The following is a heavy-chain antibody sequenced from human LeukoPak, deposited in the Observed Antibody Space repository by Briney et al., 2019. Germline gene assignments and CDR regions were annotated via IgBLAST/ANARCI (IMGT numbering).Heavy chain of an antibody. Sequence: GGSLRLSCAASGFTFSDYYMSWIRQAPGKGLEWVSYISSSGSTIYYADSVKGRFTISRDNSKNTLYLQMNSLRAEDTAVYYCAKDALGGDYFDYWGQGTLVTVSS. D-gene: IGHD3-16*01. V-gene: IGHV3-11*01. CDR2: ISSSGSTI. CDR3: AKDALGGDYFDY. CDR1: GFTFSDYY. J-gene: IGHJ4*02.